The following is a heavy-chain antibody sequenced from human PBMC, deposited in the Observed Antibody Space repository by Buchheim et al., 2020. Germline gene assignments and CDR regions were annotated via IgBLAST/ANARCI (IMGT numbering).Heavy chain of an antibody. CDR2: INHSGST. CDR1: GGSFSGYY. D-gene: IGHD3-16*02. V-gene: IGHV4-34*01. CDR3: AREKGDDYVWGSYRRNWFDP. Sequence: QVQLQQWGAGLLKPSETLSLTCAVYGGSFSGYYWSWIRQPPGKGLEWIGEINHSGSTNYNPSLKSRVTISVDTSKNQFSLKLSSVTAADMAVYYCAREKGDDYVWGSYRRNWFDPWGQGTL. J-gene: IGHJ5*02.